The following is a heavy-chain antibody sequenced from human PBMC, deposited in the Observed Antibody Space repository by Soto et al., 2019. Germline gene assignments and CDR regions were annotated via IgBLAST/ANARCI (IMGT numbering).Heavy chain of an antibody. D-gene: IGHD3-10*01. CDR3: AKGAGYGSGSYYDT. V-gene: IGHV3-23*01. J-gene: IGHJ5*02. CDR2: ISGSGGST. Sequence: GGSLRLSCAASGFTFSSYAMSWVRQAPGKGLEWVSTISGSGGSTYYADSVKGRFTISRDNSKNTLYLQMNSLRAEDTAVYYCAKGAGYGSGSYYDTWGQGTLVTVSS. CDR1: GFTFSSYA.